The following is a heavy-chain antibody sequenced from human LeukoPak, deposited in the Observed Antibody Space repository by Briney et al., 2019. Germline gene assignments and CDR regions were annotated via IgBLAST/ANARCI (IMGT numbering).Heavy chain of an antibody. CDR3: ARSSGPYRHFDY. V-gene: IGHV3-7*05. Sequence: GGSLRLSCAASGFTFSSYWMSWVRQAPGKGLGWVANIKRDGSEKYYVDSVKGRFTISRDNSKNSLYLQMNSLRTEDTALYYCARSSGPYRHFDYWGQGTLVTVSS. CDR2: IKRDGSEK. CDR1: GFTFSSYW. D-gene: IGHD2-15*01. J-gene: IGHJ4*02.